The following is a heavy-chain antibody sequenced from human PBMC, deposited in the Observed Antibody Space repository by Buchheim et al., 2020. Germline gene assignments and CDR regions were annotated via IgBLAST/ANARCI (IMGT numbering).Heavy chain of an antibody. CDR2: IKEDGTEV. J-gene: IGHJ4*02. D-gene: IGHD2/OR15-2a*01. V-gene: IGHV3-7*01. CDR1: GFTFSNYW. CDR3: VRFGIVPPIYYFDY. Sequence: VQLLQSGGGLAQPGGSLRLSCAASGFTFSNYWMSWVRQAPGKGLEWVANIKEDGTEVHFVDSVKDRFFISRDNARHSLYLQLNSLRVEDSAMYYCVRFGIVPPIYYFDYWGQGT.